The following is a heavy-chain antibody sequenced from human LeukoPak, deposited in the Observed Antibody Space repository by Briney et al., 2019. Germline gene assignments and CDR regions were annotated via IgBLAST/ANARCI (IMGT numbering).Heavy chain of an antibody. J-gene: IGHJ4*02. CDR2: IRYDGSNK. CDR3: AKWDYYDSSAPY. D-gene: IGHD3-22*01. V-gene: IGHV3-30*02. Sequence: PGGSLRPSCAASGFTFSSYGMHWVRQAPGKGLEWVAFIRYDGSNKYYADSVKGRFTISRDNSKNTLYLQMNSLRAEDTAVYYCAKWDYYDSSAPYWGQGTLVAVSS. CDR1: GFTFSSYG.